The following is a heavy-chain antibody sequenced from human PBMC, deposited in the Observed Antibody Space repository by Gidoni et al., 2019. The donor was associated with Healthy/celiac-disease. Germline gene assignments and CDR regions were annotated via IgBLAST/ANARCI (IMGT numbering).Heavy chain of an antibody. V-gene: IGHV4-31*03. CDR2: IYYRGST. CDR1: AASLSIGGYY. D-gene: IGHD1-26*01. J-gene: IGHJ4*02. CDR3: ARAPWGLGALDY. Sequence: QVQLQDSCPGLVTPSQTLSLTCTFSAASLSIGGYYWSLIRPPPGKGLEWIGYIYYRGSTYYNPTLKSRVTISVETSKNQFSLKLSSGTAADTAVYYCARAPWGLGALDYWGQGTLVTVSS.